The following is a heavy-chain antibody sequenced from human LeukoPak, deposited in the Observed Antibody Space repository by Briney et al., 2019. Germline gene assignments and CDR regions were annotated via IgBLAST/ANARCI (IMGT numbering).Heavy chain of an antibody. CDR2: FDPEDGET. J-gene: IGHJ5*02. CDR1: GYTFTSYY. V-gene: IGHV1-24*01. Sequence: ASVKVSCKASGYTFTSYYMHWVRQAPGKGLEWMGGFDPEDGETIYAQKFQGRVTMTEDTSTDTAYMELSSLRSEDTAVYYCATQGFASSSPNNWFDPWGQGTLVTVSS. CDR3: ATQGFASSSPNNWFDP. D-gene: IGHD6-13*01.